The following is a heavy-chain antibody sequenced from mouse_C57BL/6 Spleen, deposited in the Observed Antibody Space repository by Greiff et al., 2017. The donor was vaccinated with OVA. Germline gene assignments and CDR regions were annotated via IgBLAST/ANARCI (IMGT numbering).Heavy chain of an antibody. CDR2: INPSNGGT. CDR1: GYTFTSYW. V-gene: IGHV1-53*01. J-gene: IGHJ3*01. Sequence: QVQLQQSGTDLVKPGASVKLSCKASGYTFTSYWMHWVKQRPGQGLEWIGNINPSNGGTNYNEKFKSKATLTVDKSSSTAYMQLSSRTSEDSAVYYCARDDWAWDPFAYWGQGTLVTVSA. CDR3: ARDDWAWDPFAY. D-gene: IGHD4-1*01.